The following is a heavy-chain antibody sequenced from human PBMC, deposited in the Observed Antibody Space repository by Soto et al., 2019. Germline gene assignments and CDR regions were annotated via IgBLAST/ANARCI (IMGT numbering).Heavy chain of an antibody. D-gene: IGHD2-8*02. Sequence: PSETLSLTCTVSGGSISSCYWSWIRQAPGKGLEWIGYTHYIGSTNYNPSFKSRATTSVDTSKSQFSLKLSSVTAADTAVYYCARVGPGTGYYFDSWGQGTLVTVSS. J-gene: IGHJ4*02. V-gene: IGHV4-59*01. CDR3: ARVGPGTGYYFDS. CDR1: GGSISSCY. CDR2: THYIGST.